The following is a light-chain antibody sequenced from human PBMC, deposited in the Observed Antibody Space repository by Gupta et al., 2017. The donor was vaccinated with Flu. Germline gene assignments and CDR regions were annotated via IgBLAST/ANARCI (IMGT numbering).Light chain of an antibody. J-gene: IGKJ4*01. CDR2: KAS. CDR3: QQCNSYSVT. CDR1: QSISNW. Sequence: DIQMTQSPSTLSASVGDRVTITCRASQSISNWLAWYQQKPGKVPKLLIYKASTLERGVPSRFSGSGSGTEFSLTISSLQPDDFATYYCQQCNSYSVTFGGGTKVEMK. V-gene: IGKV1-5*03.